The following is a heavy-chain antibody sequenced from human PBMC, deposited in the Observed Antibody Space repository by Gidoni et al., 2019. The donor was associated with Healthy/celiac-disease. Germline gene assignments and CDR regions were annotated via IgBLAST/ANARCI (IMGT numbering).Heavy chain of an antibody. CDR2: LSYDGSNT. Sequence: VQLVESGGGVVQPGRSLRRFCAASGFTFSSYAMHWVRPAPGKGLEWVAVLSYDGSNTYYADSVKGRFTISRDNSKNTLYLQMNSLRAEDTAVYYCARELWFGETGDDSWGQGTLVTVSS. V-gene: IGHV3-30-3*01. D-gene: IGHD3-10*01. CDR1: GFTFSSYA. CDR3: ARELWFGETGDDS. J-gene: IGHJ4*02.